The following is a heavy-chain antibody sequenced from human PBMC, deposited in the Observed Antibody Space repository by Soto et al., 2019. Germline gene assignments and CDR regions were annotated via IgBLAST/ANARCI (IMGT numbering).Heavy chain of an antibody. CDR3: ARGGYSGYDPIYYYYYGMDV. CDR1: GFTFSSYA. D-gene: IGHD5-12*01. CDR2: ISSNGGST. Sequence: GGSLRLSCAASGFTFSSYAMHWVRQAPGKGLEYVSAISSNGGSTYYADSVKGRFTISRDNSKNTLYLQMGSLRAEDMAAYYCARGGYSGYDPIYYYYYGMDVWGQGTTVTVSS. J-gene: IGHJ6*02. V-gene: IGHV3-64*02.